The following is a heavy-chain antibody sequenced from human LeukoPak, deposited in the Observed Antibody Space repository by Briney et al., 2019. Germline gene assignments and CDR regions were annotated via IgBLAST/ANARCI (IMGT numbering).Heavy chain of an antibody. D-gene: IGHD6-19*01. Sequence: GGSLRLSCAASGFTFSSYGMHWVRQAPGKGLEWVAVIWYDGSNKYCADSVKGRFTISRDNSKNTLYLQMNSLRAEDTAVYYCARDSSSGWYPPNFDYWGQGTLVTVSS. CDR2: IWYDGSNK. CDR1: GFTFSSYG. V-gene: IGHV3-33*01. CDR3: ARDSSSGWYPPNFDY. J-gene: IGHJ4*02.